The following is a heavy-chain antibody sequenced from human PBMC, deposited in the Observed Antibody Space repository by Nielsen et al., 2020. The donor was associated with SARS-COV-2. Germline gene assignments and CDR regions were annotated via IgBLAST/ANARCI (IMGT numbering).Heavy chain of an antibody. CDR2: VSYSGRT. J-gene: IGHJ2*01. Sequence: SETLSLTCSASGGTINDYYWSWIRQSPGKGVEWIAQVSYSGRTDYNPSLSLERRVTISVDTSKNQVSLQLSSVTAADTALYYCARQRGRGWYFDLWGRGTLVTVSS. D-gene: IGHD3-16*01. V-gene: IGHV4-59*08. CDR1: GGTINDYY. CDR3: ARQRGRGWYFDL.